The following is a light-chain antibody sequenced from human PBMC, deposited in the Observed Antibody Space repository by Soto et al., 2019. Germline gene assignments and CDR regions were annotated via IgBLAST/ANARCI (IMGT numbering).Light chain of an antibody. CDR3: QQYHSYPIT. V-gene: IGKV1-5*01. Sequence: DIQMTQSPSTLSASVGDRVTITCRAGRDITRWMAWYQQKPGKAPKLLIYDESTLESGVPSRFSGSGSGTEFTLTLSSLQPDDFATYYCQQYHSYPITFGRGTRLEIK. CDR2: DES. J-gene: IGKJ5*01. CDR1: RDITRW.